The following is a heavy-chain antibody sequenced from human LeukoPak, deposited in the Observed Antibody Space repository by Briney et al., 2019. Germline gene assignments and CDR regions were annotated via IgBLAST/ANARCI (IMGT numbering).Heavy chain of an antibody. CDR1: GFTFSHYP. V-gene: IGHV3-64D*06. CDR2: ITSSGDRT. Sequence: PGGSLRLSCSASGFTFSHYPMHWVRQVPGKGLEYVSAITSSGDRTFYADSVKGRFTISRDNSKSTLNLQMSSLRAEDTAIYYCVKEISSSWSFWGQGTLVTVPS. J-gene: IGHJ4*02. CDR3: VKEISSSWSF. D-gene: IGHD6-13*01.